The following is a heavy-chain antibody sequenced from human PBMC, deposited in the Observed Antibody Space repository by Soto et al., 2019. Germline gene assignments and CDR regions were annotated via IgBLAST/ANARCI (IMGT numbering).Heavy chain of an antibody. D-gene: IGHD1-1*01. CDR3: ARDGGCNWYDFGY. Sequence: QVHLVQSGPDVKKPGASVKVSCKASGYTFTSYGVSWVRQAPGQGLESMGWISDYNGNTDYAQKFQGRVTMTTDTSTSTAYMELRSLRSDDTAVYYCARDGGCNWYDFGYWGQGTLVTVSS. J-gene: IGHJ4*02. CDR1: GYTFTSYG. V-gene: IGHV1-18*01. CDR2: ISDYNGNT.